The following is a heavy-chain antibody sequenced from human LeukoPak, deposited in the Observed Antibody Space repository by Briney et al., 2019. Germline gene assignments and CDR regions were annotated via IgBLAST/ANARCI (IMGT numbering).Heavy chain of an antibody. CDR1: GGSISSSSYY. J-gene: IGHJ5*02. Sequence: SEILSLTCTVSGGSISSSSYYWGWIRQPPGKGLEWIGSIYYSGSTYYNPSLKSRVTISVDTSKNQFSLKLSSVTAADTAVYYCARSSSSWYQSGWFDPWGQGTLVTVSS. CDR2: IYYSGST. V-gene: IGHV4-39*07. D-gene: IGHD6-13*01. CDR3: ARSSSSWYQSGWFDP.